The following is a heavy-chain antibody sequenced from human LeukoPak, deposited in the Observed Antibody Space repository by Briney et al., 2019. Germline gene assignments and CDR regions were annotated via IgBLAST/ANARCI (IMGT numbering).Heavy chain of an antibody. CDR2: IYHSGST. CDR1: GGSISSSNW. Sequence: SETLSLTCAVSGGSISSSNWWSWVRQPPGKGLEWIGEIYHSGSTNYNPSLKSRVTISVDKSKNQFSLKLSSVTAADTAVYYCASRYSNLYYYYYYMDVWGKGTTVTVSS. J-gene: IGHJ6*03. V-gene: IGHV4-4*02. CDR3: ASRYSNLYYYYYYMDV. D-gene: IGHD5-12*01.